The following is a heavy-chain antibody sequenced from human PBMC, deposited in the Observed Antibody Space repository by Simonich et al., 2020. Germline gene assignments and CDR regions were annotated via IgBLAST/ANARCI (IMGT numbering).Heavy chain of an antibody. CDR2: INTNTGNP. J-gene: IGHJ4*02. V-gene: IGHV7-4-1*02. D-gene: IGHD5-12*01. Sequence: QVQLVQSGAEVKKPGASVKVSCKASGYTFTGYYMHWVRQAPGQGIEWMGWINTNTGNPTYAQGFTGRFVFSWDTSVSTAYLQISSLKAEDTAVYYCARGVATIDYWGQGTLVTVSS. CDR1: GYTFTGYY. CDR3: ARGVATIDY.